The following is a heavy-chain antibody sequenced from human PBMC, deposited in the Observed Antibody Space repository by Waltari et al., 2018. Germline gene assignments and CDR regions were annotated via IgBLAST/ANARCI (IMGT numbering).Heavy chain of an antibody. Sequence: QVQLQESGPGLVKPSETLSLTCTVSGGSISSHYWSWIRQPPGKGLEWIGYIYYSGSTNYNPSPKSRVTISGDPSKNQFSLKLSSVPAADTAVYYGARARVGGGSYLSFDYWGQGTLVTVSS. CDR2: IYYSGST. D-gene: IGHD1-26*01. CDR1: GGSISSHY. CDR3: ARARVGGGSYLSFDY. J-gene: IGHJ4*02. V-gene: IGHV4-59*11.